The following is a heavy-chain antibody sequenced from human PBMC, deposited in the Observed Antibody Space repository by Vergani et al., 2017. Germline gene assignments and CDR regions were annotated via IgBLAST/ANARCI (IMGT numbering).Heavy chain of an antibody. CDR2: INRDGSST. D-gene: IGHD6-19*01. J-gene: IGHJ4*02. CDR1: GFPFSSNW. Sequence: EVQLVESGGGLVQPGGPRRLSGEASGFPFSSNWMHGVRQAPGKGLVWVSRINRDGSSTSYADSVKGRFTISRANAKNTLYLQMNSLRAEDTAVYYCARRGIAVAGIDYWGQGTLVTVSS. V-gene: IGHV3-74*01. CDR3: ARRGIAVAGIDY.